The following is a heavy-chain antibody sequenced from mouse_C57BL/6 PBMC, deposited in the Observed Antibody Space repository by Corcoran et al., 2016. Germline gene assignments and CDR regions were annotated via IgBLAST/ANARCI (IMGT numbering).Heavy chain of an antibody. V-gene: IGHV1-85*01. CDR1: GYTFTSYD. Sequence: QVQLQQSGPELVKPGASVKLSCKASGYTFTSYDINWVKQRPGQGLEWIGWIYPRDGSTKYNEKFKGKATLTVDTSSSTAYMELHSLTSEDSAVYFCARSREVVPDYYAMDYWGQGTSVTVSS. CDR3: ARSREVVPDYYAMDY. D-gene: IGHD1-1*01. CDR2: IYPRDGST. J-gene: IGHJ4*01.